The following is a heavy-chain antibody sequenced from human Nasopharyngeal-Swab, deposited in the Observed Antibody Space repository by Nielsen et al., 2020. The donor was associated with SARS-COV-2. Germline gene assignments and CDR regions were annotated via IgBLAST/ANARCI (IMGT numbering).Heavy chain of an antibody. Sequence: GGSLRLSFDASGFIFSSYTMNWVRRAPGKGLEWVSSISRSSSDIYYRDSLKGRFTVSRDNTKKSLYLQMDSLRAEDTAVYYCARDEYCGGDCYGAFDIWGQGTMVTVSS. D-gene: IGHD2-21*02. V-gene: IGHV3-21*01. CDR2: ISRSSSDI. CDR1: GFIFSSYT. J-gene: IGHJ3*02. CDR3: ARDEYCGGDCYGAFDI.